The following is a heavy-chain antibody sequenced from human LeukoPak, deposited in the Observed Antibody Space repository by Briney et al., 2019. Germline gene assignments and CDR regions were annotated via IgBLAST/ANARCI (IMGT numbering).Heavy chain of an antibody. CDR2: INHSGST. CDR3: ARYYYGSGSYYDY. D-gene: IGHD3-10*01. CDR1: GFTFSSYA. Sequence: GSLRLSCAASGFTFSSYAMSWVRQPPGKGLEWIGEINHSGSTNYNPSLKSRVTISVDTSKNQFSLKLSSVTAADTAVYYCARYYYGSGSYYDYWGQGTLVTVSS. J-gene: IGHJ4*02. V-gene: IGHV4-34*01.